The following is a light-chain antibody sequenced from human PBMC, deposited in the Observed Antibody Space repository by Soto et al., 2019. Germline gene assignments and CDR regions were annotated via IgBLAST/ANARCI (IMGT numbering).Light chain of an antibody. V-gene: IGKV3-20*01. CDR2: GAS. CDR1: ERVCNNY. Sequence: ETALTQCRGTMSLSPGERGTLSCRGRERVCNNYLAWYQQKPGQAPRLLIYGASSRATGIPDRFSGSGSGTDFPLTISRLEPEDFAVYYCQQYGSSGTFGQGTKVDIK. J-gene: IGKJ1*01. CDR3: QQYGSSGT.